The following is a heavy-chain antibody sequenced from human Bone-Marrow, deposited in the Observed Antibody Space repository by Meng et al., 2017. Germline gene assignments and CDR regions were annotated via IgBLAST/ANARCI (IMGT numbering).Heavy chain of an antibody. D-gene: IGHD5-24*01. CDR1: GYTFTSYY. Sequence: ASVKVSCKASGYTFTSYYMHWVRQAPGQGLEWMGIINPSGGSTSYAQKFQGRVTMTRDTSTSTVYMGLSSLRSEDTAVYYCARAFRGRWLQLALLYYYYGMDVWGQGTTVTVSS. V-gene: IGHV1-46*01. CDR3: ARAFRGRWLQLALLYYYYGMDV. CDR2: INPSGGST. J-gene: IGHJ6*02.